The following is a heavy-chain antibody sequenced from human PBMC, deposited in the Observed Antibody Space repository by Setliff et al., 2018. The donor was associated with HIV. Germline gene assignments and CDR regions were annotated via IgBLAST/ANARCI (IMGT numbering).Heavy chain of an antibody. D-gene: IGHD3-9*01. CDR2: IYYSGST. Sequence: SETLSLTCAVSGGSISSNTYYWGWIRQPPGKGLEWIGSIYYSGSTYYNPSLKSRVTISVDTSKNQFSLKLSSVTAADTAVYYCARQGAGIQVRYFDWPWDSWTLDFDIWGRGTLVTVSS. V-gene: IGHV4-39*01. J-gene: IGHJ2*01. CDR1: GGSISSNTYY. CDR3: ARQGAGIQVRYFDWPWDSWTLDFDI.